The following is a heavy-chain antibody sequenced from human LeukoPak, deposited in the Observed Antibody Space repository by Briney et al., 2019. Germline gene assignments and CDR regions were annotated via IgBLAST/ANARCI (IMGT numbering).Heavy chain of an antibody. D-gene: IGHD2-15*01. CDR3: ANSVGYCSGGSCLNWFDP. J-gene: IGHJ5*02. CDR2: ISSSSSYI. CDR1: GFTFSSYS. Sequence: KSGGSLRLSCAASGFTFSSYSMNWVRQAPGKGLEWVSSISSSSSYIYYADSVKGRFTISRDNAKNSLYLQMNSLRAEDTAVYYCANSVGYCSGGSCLNWFDPWGQGTLVTVSS. V-gene: IGHV3-21*01.